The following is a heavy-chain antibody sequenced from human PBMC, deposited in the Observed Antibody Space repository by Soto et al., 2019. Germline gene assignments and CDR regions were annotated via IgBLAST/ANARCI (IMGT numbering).Heavy chain of an antibody. D-gene: IGHD2-8*01. CDR3: ARAGVDCTNGVCCWGDYYYGMDV. CDR1: GFTFSSYW. Sequence: GGSLRLSCAASGFTFSSYWMHWVRQAPGKGLVWVSRINSDGSSTSYADSVKGRFTISRDNAKNTPYLQMNSLRAEDTAVYYCARAGVDCTNGVCCWGDYYYGMDVWGQGTTVTVSS. CDR2: INSDGSST. V-gene: IGHV3-74*01. J-gene: IGHJ6*02.